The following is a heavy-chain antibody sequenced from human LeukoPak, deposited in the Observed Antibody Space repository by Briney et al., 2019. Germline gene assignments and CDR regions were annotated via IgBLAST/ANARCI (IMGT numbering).Heavy chain of an antibody. CDR2: IWYDGSNK. D-gene: IGHD3-10*01. CDR1: GFXFSSYG. V-gene: IGHV3-33*01. Sequence: GGSLRLSCAASGFXFSSYGMHWLRQAPGKGLEWVAVIWYDGSNKYYADSVKGRFTISRDNSKNTLYLQMNSLRAEDTAVYYCAREGSYYGSGSYFFDYWGQGTLVTVSS. CDR3: AREGSYYGSGSYFFDY. J-gene: IGHJ4*02.